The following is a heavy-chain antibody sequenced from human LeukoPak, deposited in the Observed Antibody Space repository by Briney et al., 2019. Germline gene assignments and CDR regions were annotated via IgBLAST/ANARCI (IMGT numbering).Heavy chain of an antibody. CDR3: ARGLPAYCSSTSCYANDY. J-gene: IGHJ4*02. V-gene: IGHV4-34*01. D-gene: IGHD2-2*01. CDR2: INHSGST. Sequence: SETLSLTCAVYGGSSSGYYWSWIRQPPGKGLEWIGEINHSGSTNYNPSLKSRVTISVDTSKNQFSLKLSSVTAADTAVYYCARGLPAYCSSTSCYANDYWGQGTLVTVSS. CDR1: GGSSSGYY.